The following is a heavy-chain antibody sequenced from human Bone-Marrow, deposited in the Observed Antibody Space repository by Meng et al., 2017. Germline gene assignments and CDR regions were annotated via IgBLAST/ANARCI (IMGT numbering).Heavy chain of an antibody. CDR3: ARATQYPVYHFDY. D-gene: IGHD2-2*02. CDR1: GFTFTSYE. Sequence: GESLKISCAASGFTFTSYEFNWVRQAPGKGLEWISFINIRGSTLYYADSVEGRFTVSRDNAKNSLYLQMNRLRAEDTAVYYCARATQYPVYHFDYWGQGALVTVSS. CDR2: INIRGSTL. V-gene: IGHV3-48*03. J-gene: IGHJ4*02.